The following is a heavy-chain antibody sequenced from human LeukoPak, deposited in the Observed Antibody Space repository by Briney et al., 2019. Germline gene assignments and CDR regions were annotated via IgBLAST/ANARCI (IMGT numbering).Heavy chain of an antibody. J-gene: IGHJ5*02. V-gene: IGHV4-34*01. CDR1: GGSFSGYY. D-gene: IGHD3-22*01. CDR2: INHSGST. Sequence: SETLSLTCAVYGGSFSGYYWSWIRQPPGKGLEWIGEINHSGSTNYNPSLKSRVTISVDTSKNQFSLKLSSVTAADTAVYYCARGRWTYYYDSSGYPWGQGTLVTVSS. CDR3: ARGRWTYYYDSSGYP.